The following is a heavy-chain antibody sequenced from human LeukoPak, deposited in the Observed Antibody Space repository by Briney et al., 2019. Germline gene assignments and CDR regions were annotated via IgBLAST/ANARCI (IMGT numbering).Heavy chain of an antibody. D-gene: IGHD2-2*01. CDR2: MYYSGST. J-gene: IGHJ4*02. V-gene: IGHV4-39*01. CDR1: GGSISSSTYY. CDR3: ARHYCSSASCYVDY. Sequence: PSETLSLTRTVSGGSISSSTYYWGWIRQPPGKGLEWIDMMYYSGSTYYNPSLKSRVTISVDTSKNQFSLKLSSVIAADTAVYYCARHYCSSASCYVDYWGQGTLVTVSS.